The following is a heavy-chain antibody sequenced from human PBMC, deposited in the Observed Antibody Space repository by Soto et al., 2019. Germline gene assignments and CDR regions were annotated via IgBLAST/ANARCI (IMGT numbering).Heavy chain of an antibody. CDR1: GYTFTGYY. V-gene: IGHV1-2*02. CDR3: ARVVGALGQWFDP. J-gene: IGHJ5*02. D-gene: IGHD1-26*01. Sequence: ASVKVSCKASGYTFTGYYMHWVRQAPGQGLEWMGWINPNSGGTNYAQKLQGRVTMTTDTSTSTAYMELRSLRSDDTAVYYCARVVGALGQWFDPWGQGTLVTVSS. CDR2: INPNSGGT.